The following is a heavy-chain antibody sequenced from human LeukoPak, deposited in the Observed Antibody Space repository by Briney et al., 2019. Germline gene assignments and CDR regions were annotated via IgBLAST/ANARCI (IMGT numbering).Heavy chain of an antibody. CDR3: AAFEDYDSSGYSPFDY. CDR2: ISGSGGST. J-gene: IGHJ4*02. CDR1: GFTFSSYA. D-gene: IGHD3-22*01. V-gene: IGHV3-23*01. Sequence: PGGSLRLSCAASGFTFSSYAMSWVRQAPGKGLEWVSAISGSGGSTYYADSVKGRFTISRDNSKNTLYLQMNSLRAEDTAVYYCAAFEDYDSSGYSPFDYWGQGTLVTVSS.